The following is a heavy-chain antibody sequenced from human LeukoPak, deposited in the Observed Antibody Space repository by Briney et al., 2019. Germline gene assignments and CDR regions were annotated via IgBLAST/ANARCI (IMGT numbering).Heavy chain of an antibody. V-gene: IGHV1-46*01. CDR1: GYTFTSYY. CDR3: ARGVATVSFDY. Sequence: ASVKVSCKASGYTFTSYYIHWTRQAPGQGLEWMGIINPSGGSTSYAQKFQGRVTMTRDTSTSTVYMELSSLRSEDTALYYCARGVATVSFDYWGQGTLVTVSS. CDR2: INPSGGST. J-gene: IGHJ4*02. D-gene: IGHD5-12*01.